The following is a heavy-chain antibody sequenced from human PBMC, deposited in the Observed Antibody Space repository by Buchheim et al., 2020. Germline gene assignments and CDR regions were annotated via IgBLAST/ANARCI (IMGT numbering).Heavy chain of an antibody. CDR3: ARDYSGWYGY. D-gene: IGHD6-19*01. Sequence: QVQLQQWGAGLLKPSETLSLTCAVYGGSFSGYYWSWIRQPPGKGLEWIGYIYYSGSTYYNPSLKSRVTISVDTSKNQFSLKLSSVTAADTAVYYCARDYSGWYGYWGQGTL. V-gene: IGHV4-34*01. CDR1: GGSFSGYY. CDR2: IYYSGST. J-gene: IGHJ4*02.